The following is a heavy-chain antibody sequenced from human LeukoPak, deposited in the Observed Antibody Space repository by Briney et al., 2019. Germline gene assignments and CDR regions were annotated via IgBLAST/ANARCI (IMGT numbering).Heavy chain of an antibody. CDR3: ARRRSSWYGNEYFQH. D-gene: IGHD6-13*01. Sequence: PSETLSLTCTVSGGSISSYYWSWIRQPPGKGLEWIGYIYYSGSTNYNPSLKSRVTISVDTSKNQFSLKLSSVTAADTAVYYCARRRSSWYGNEYFQHWGQGTLVTVSS. J-gene: IGHJ1*01. CDR2: IYYSGST. V-gene: IGHV4-59*08. CDR1: GGSISSYY.